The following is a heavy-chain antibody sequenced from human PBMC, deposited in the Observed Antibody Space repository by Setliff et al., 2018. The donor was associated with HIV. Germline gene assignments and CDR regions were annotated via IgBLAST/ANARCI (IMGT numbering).Heavy chain of an antibody. CDR3: ARRGAYGYDYFDY. V-gene: IGHV4-39*07. CDR1: SGSISSNSYY. D-gene: IGHD5-12*01. CDR2: IYYSGST. Sequence: SETLSLTCTVSSGSISSNSYYWGWISQPPGKGLEWIGSIYYSGSTYYNPSLKSRVTISVDTSKNQFSLKLGSVTAADTAVYYCARRGAYGYDYFDYWGPGILVTVSS. J-gene: IGHJ4*02.